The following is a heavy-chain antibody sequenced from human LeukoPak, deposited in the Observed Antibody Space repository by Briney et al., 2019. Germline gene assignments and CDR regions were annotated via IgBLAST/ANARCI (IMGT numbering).Heavy chain of an antibody. J-gene: IGHJ4*02. Sequence: SGPTLLNPTQTLTLTCSFSGFSLTTSPVGVGWLRQPPGKALEWLALIYWGDDKRYNPSLRTRLTVTKDTSKNLVFLTMTNMDPVDTATYYCTHRRGGYNWNHGDFDFWGQGTLVTVSS. CDR2: IYWGDDK. D-gene: IGHD1-14*01. V-gene: IGHV2-5*02. CDR1: GFSLTTSPVG. CDR3: THRRGGYNWNHGDFDF.